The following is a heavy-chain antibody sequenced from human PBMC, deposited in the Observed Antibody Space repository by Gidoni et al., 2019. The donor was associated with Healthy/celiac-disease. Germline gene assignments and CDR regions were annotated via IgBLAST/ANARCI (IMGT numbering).Heavy chain of an antibody. J-gene: IGHJ5*02. Sequence: QVQLQQWGAGLLKPSETLSLTCAVYGGSFSGYYWSWIRQPPGKGLEWIGEINHSGSTNYNPSLKSRVTISVDTSKNQFSLKLSSVTAADTAVYYCAIISGSQRWFDPWGQGTLVTVSS. CDR1: GGSFSGYY. CDR2: INHSGST. D-gene: IGHD6-25*01. CDR3: AIISGSQRWFDP. V-gene: IGHV4-34*01.